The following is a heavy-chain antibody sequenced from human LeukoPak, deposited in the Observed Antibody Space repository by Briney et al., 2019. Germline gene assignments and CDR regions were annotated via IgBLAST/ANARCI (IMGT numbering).Heavy chain of an antibody. V-gene: IGHV1-69*13. D-gene: IGHD5-18*01. CDR3: ARGEYSYGPRSNWFDP. J-gene: IGHJ5*02. Sequence: SVNVSCKASGGTFSSYAISWVRQAPGQGLEWMGGIIPIFGTANYAQKFQGRVTITADESTSTAYMELSSLRSEDTAVYYCARGEYSYGPRSNWFDPWGQGTLVTVSS. CDR2: IIPIFGTA. CDR1: GGTFSSYA.